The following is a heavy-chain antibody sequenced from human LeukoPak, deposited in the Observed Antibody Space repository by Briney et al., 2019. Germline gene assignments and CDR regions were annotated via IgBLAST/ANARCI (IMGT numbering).Heavy chain of an antibody. V-gene: IGHV3-23*01. J-gene: IGHJ4*02. CDR3: AKGLWGYGGSWYFDY. Sequence: GGSLRLSCAASGFTFSSYAMSWVRQAPGKGLEWVSAISGSGGSTYYADSVKGRFTISRDNSKYTLYLQMNSLRAEGTAVYYCAKGLWGYGGSWYFDYWGQGTLVTVSS. CDR1: GFTFSSYA. CDR2: ISGSGGST. D-gene: IGHD4-23*01.